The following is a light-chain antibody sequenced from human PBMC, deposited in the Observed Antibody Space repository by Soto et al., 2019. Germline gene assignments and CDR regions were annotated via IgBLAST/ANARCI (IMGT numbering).Light chain of an antibody. Sequence: DIHEIPSPSTLSASVDDRVNLPCRASQTISSWLAWYQQKPGKAPKLLIYKASTLKSGVPSRFSGSGSGTDFTLTISSLQPEDFATYSCQQTYNTPPPFCQGTNVDIK. CDR3: QQTYNTPPP. V-gene: IGKV1-5*03. CDR2: KAS. J-gene: IGKJ1*01. CDR1: QTISSW.